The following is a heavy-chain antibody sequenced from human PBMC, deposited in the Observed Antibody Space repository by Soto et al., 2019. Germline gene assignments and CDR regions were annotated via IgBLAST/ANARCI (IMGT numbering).Heavy chain of an antibody. J-gene: IGHJ4*02. CDR3: ARGRYGDY. CDR2: ISAHNGNT. Sequence: QVHLVQSGAEVKKPGASVKVSCKGSGYGFTTYGITWVRQAPGQGLEWMAWISAHNGNTNYAQKLQGRVTVTRDTATSTAYMELRSLRSDATAAYYCARGRYGDYWGQGALVTVSS. CDR1: GYGFTTYG. V-gene: IGHV1-18*01. D-gene: IGHD1-1*01.